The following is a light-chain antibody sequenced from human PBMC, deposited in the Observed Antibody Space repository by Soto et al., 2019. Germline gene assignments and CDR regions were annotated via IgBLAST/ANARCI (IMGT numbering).Light chain of an antibody. CDR3: QQYHSYST. V-gene: IGKV1-5*03. J-gene: IGKJ1*01. Sequence: DIQMTQSPSTLSASVGDRVTITCRASQSISDWLAWYQQKPGKAPKLLIYKASSLESGVPSRFGGSGSGTEFTLTINSLQPDDFATYYCQQYHSYSTFGQGTKVDIK. CDR1: QSISDW. CDR2: KAS.